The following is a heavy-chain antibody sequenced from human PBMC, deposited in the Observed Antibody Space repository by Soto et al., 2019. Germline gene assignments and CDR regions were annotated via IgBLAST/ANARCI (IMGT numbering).Heavy chain of an antibody. CDR2: ILNSGST. D-gene: IGHD1-26*01. Sequence: QVQLQESGPGLVKPSGTLSLTSAVFGGSISNSNWWTWVRQPPGQGLDWMGAILNSGSTTYNSSLMGRVTISVDKANNQFSLKLSSVTAADTAVYYCAHRPIVGAAIWGQGTLVTVSS. CDR1: GGSISNSNW. J-gene: IGHJ4*02. V-gene: IGHV4-4*02. CDR3: AHRPIVGAAI.